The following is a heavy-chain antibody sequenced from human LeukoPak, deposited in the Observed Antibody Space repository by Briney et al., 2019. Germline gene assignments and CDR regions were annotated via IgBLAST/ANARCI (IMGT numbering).Heavy chain of an antibody. Sequence: SQTLSLACAISGDSVSNNSAAWNWIRQSPSRGLEWLGRTYYRSKWYNDYAVSVKSRITINPDTSKNQFSLQVNSVTPEDTAVYYCARAPTPIIAVAGSFDYWGQGTLVTVSS. CDR3: ARAPTPIIAVAGSFDY. D-gene: IGHD6-19*01. CDR2: TYYRSKWYN. J-gene: IGHJ4*02. CDR1: GDSVSNNSAA. V-gene: IGHV6-1*01.